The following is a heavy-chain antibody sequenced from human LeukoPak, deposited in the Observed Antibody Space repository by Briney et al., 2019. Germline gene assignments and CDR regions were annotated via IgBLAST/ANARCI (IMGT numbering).Heavy chain of an antibody. CDR1: GYNFATYW. CDR3: ARTSTSPSWAPSGY. Sequence: GESLKISCKASGYNFATYWIGWVRQLPGKGLEWMGIIYPGDSDIRYHPSFQGQVTISADKSISTAYLQWSSLKASDTAMYYCARTSTSPSWAPSGYWGQETLVTVSS. D-gene: IGHD2/OR15-2a*01. CDR2: IYPGDSDI. V-gene: IGHV5-51*01. J-gene: IGHJ4*02.